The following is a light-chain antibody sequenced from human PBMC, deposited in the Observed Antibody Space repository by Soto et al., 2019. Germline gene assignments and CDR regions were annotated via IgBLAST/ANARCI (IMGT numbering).Light chain of an antibody. V-gene: IGKV1-5*01. Sequence: DIQVTQSPSTLSASVGDRVTITCRASQPIRTWLAWYQEKPGKAPKLLIYDASSLEGGVPSRFSGSGSGTEFTLTISSLQPDDFATYYCRQYNYYRPTFGQGTKVDIK. CDR2: DAS. CDR3: RQYNYYRPT. J-gene: IGKJ1*01. CDR1: QPIRTW.